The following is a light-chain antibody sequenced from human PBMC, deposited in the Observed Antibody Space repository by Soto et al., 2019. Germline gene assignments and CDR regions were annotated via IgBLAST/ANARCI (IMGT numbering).Light chain of an antibody. V-gene: IGLV2-14*01. CDR2: DVS. Sequence: QSVLTQPASVSGSPGQSITISCTGTSSDVGAYNYVSWYQQHPGKAPKLMIYDVSHRPSGVSHRFSGSKSGNTASLTISALQAEDEADYSCGSYTTSSNYVFGTGTNATVL. J-gene: IGLJ1*01. CDR1: SSDVGAYNY. CDR3: GSYTTSSNYV.